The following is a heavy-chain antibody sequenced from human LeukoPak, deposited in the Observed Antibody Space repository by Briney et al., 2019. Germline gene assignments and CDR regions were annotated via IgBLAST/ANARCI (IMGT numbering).Heavy chain of an antibody. Sequence: GGSLRLSCAASGFTVSSNYMSGVRQAPGKGLEWVSVICSGGSTYYADSVTGRFTNSRDKSKNNPFLQMDSLRAEDTAVYYCNTAAGDYYYYYMDVWGKGTTVTVSS. V-gene: IGHV3-53*01. CDR1: GFTVSSNY. D-gene: IGHD6-13*01. CDR2: ICSGGST. CDR3: NTAAGDYYYYYMDV. J-gene: IGHJ6*03.